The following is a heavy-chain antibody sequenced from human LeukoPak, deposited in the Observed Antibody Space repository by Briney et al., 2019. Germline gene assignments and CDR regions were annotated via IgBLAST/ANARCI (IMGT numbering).Heavy chain of an antibody. J-gene: IGHJ4*02. CDR2: IYSGGST. Sequence: GGSLRLSCAASGFTVSSNYMSWVRQAPGKGLEWVSVIYSGGSTYYADSVKGRLTISRDNSKNTLYLQMNSLRAEDTAVYYCARVGLDGYNFRYFDYWGQGTLVTVSS. CDR1: GFTVSSNY. V-gene: IGHV3-66*01. D-gene: IGHD5-24*01. CDR3: ARVGLDGYNFRYFDY.